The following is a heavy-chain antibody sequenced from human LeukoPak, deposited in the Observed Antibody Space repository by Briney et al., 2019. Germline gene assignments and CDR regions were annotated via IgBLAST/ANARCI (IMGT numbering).Heavy chain of an antibody. V-gene: IGHV3-23*01. D-gene: IGHD4-17*01. CDR1: GFTFSNYG. CDR3: AKADYGDFPNLFDY. J-gene: IGHJ4*02. CDR2: ISGSGGST. Sequence: GGSLRLSCAASGFTFSNYGMSWVRQAPGKGLEWVSAISGSGGSTYYADSVKGRFTISRDNAKNTLYLQMNSLRAEDTAVYYCAKADYGDFPNLFDYWGQGTLVTVSS.